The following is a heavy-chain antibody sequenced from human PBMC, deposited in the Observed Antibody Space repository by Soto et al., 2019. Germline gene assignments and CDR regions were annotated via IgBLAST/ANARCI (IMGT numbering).Heavy chain of an antibody. CDR1: GGTFSSYA. CDR3: AXGGTRITMVRGPDAFDI. CDR2: IIPIFGTA. V-gene: IGHV1-69*13. Sequence: GASVKVSCKASGGTFSSYAISWVRQAPGQGLEWMGGIIPIFGTANYAQKFQGRVTITADESTSTAYMELSSLRSEDTAVYYCAXGGTRITMVRGPDAFDIWGQGTMVTVS. J-gene: IGHJ3*02. D-gene: IGHD3-10*01.